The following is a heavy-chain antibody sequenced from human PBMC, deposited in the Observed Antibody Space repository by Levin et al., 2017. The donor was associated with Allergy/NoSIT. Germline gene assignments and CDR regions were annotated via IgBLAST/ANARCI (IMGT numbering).Heavy chain of an antibody. Sequence: GESLKISCAASGFNLSDHGMNWVRQAPGKGLEWVSSISATSRYIYYADSVKGRFTISRDNARNSLSLQMNSLRVEDTGVYYCGGDPFLGFDPWGQGTLVTVSS. CDR2: ISATSRYI. CDR1: GFNLSDHG. J-gene: IGHJ5*02. CDR3: GGDPFLGFDP. D-gene: IGHD2/OR15-2a*01. V-gene: IGHV3-21*06.